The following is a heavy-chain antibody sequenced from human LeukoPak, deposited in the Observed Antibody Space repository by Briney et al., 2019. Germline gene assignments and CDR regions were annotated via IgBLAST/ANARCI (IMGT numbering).Heavy chain of an antibody. CDR2: ISGSGGST. CDR1: GFTFSSYA. CDR3: AKHRRSTLVTAYFDS. Sequence: GGSLRLSCAASGFTFSSYAMSWVRQAPGKGLEWVSAISGSGGSTYYADSVKGRFTISRDNSKNTLYLQMNSLRAEDTAVYYCAKHRRSTLVTAYFDSWGQGTLVTVSS. D-gene: IGHD2-21*02. V-gene: IGHV3-23*01. J-gene: IGHJ4*02.